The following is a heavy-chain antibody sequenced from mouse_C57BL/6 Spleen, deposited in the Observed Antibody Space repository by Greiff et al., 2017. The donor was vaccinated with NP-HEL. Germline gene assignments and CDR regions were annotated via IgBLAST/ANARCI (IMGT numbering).Heavy chain of an antibody. CDR2: IYPGDGDT. CDR3: ARSGNFLAY. V-gene: IGHV1-80*01. J-gene: IGHJ3*01. D-gene: IGHD2-1*01. Sequence: KPGQGLEWIGQIYPGDGDTNYNGKFKGKATLTADKSSSTAYMQLSSLTSEDSAVYFCARSGNFLAYWGQGTLVTVSA.